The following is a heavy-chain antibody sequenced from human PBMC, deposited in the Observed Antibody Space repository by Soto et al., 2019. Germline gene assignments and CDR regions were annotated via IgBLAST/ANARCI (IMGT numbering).Heavy chain of an antibody. D-gene: IGHD3-22*01. CDR2: INPNSGGT. Sequence: ASVKVSCKASGYTFTGYYMHWVRQAPGQGLEWMGWINPNSGGTNYAQKFQGWVTMTRDTSTSTAYMELSRLRSDDTAVYYCARDSTMIVVARIGLDKYYFDYWGQGTLVTVSS. CDR1: GYTFTGYY. V-gene: IGHV1-2*04. J-gene: IGHJ4*02. CDR3: ARDSTMIVVARIGLDKYYFDY.